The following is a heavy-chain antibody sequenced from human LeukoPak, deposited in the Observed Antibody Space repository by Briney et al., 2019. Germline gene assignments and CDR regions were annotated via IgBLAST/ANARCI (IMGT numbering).Heavy chain of an antibody. CDR2: IYYSGGT. V-gene: IGHV4-59*01. CDR3: ARSEFDWLLKFDY. Sequence: SETLSLTCTVSGGSISSYYWSWIRQPPGKGLEWIGYIYYSGGTNYNPSLKSRVTISVDTSKNQFSLKLSSVTAADTAVYYCARSEFDWLLKFDYWGQGTLVTVSS. J-gene: IGHJ4*02. D-gene: IGHD3-9*01. CDR1: GGSISSYY.